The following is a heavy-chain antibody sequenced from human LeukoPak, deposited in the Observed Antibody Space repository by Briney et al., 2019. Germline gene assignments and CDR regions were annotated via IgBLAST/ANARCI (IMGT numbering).Heavy chain of an antibody. V-gene: IGHV3-21*01. CDR3: ARVVRRSYSGSLQAFDI. J-gene: IGHJ3*02. Sequence: GGSLRLSCAASGFTFSSYSMNWVRQAPGKGLEWVSSISSSSSYIYYADSVKGRFTISRDNAKNSLYLQMNSLRAEDTAVYYCARVVRRSYSGSLQAFDIWGQGTMVTVSS. CDR2: ISSSSSYI. CDR1: GFTFSSYS. D-gene: IGHD1-26*01.